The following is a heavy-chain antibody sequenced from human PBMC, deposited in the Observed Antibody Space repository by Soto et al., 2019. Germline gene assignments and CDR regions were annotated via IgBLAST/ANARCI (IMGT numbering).Heavy chain of an antibody. V-gene: IGHV4-59*01. Sequence: PSETLSLTCTVSGGSISNYYWSWVRQPPGKGLEWIGYIFYTGRTDYSPSLKSRISISVDTSKNQFSLKLSSVTAADPAVYFCARDRFYDISTGDVRDYGMDVWGQGTTVTVSS. D-gene: IGHD3-9*01. CDR3: ARDRFYDISTGDVRDYGMDV. CDR1: GGSISNYY. J-gene: IGHJ6*02. CDR2: IFYTGRT.